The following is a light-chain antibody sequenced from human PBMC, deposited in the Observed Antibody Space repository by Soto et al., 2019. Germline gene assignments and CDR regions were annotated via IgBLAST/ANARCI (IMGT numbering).Light chain of an antibody. CDR2: DTS. Sequence: DIRMTQSPSYLSASVGDRITITCQASHDINNFLNWYQQKPGKAPRLLIYDTSNVEGGVPSRFSGTGSGTDFTFTISSLQPEDIATYYCQQYENLPPTFGGGTKVEIK. J-gene: IGKJ4*01. V-gene: IGKV1-33*01. CDR3: QQYENLPPT. CDR1: HDINNF.